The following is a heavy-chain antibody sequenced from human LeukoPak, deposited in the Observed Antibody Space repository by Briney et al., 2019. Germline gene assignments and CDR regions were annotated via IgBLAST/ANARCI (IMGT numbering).Heavy chain of an antibody. D-gene: IGHD2-15*01. CDR1: GYTFTSYA. V-gene: IGHV1-3*01. Sequence: GASVKVSCKASGYTFTSYAMHWVRQAPGQRLEWMGWINGGNGNTKYSQKFQGRVTITRDTPASTAYMELSSLRSEDTAVYYCATEGVAVGAYWGQGTLVTVSS. CDR2: INGGNGNT. J-gene: IGHJ4*02. CDR3: ATEGVAVGAY.